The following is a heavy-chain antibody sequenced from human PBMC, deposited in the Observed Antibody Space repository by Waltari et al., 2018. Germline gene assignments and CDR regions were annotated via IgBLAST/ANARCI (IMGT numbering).Heavy chain of an antibody. V-gene: IGHV3-23*01. CDR3: AKAHFYDTSGYIEH. CDR1: GFIFSSYA. J-gene: IGHJ5*02. Sequence: EVQVLESGGDLVQPGGSLRLTCAASGFIFSSYALNWVRQAPGKGLEWVSGINCYGDKTYYADSVKGRFTLSRDNSKNTLTLQMNNLRGEDTAIYYCAKAHFYDTSGYIEHWGQGTLVTVSS. CDR2: INCYGDKT. D-gene: IGHD3-22*01.